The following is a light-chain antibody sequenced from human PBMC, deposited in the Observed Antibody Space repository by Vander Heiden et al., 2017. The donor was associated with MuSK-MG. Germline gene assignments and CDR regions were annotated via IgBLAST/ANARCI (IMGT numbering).Light chain of an antibody. J-gene: IGKJ1*01. CDR1: QSVSSSY. Sequence: EIVLTQSPGTLSLSPGERATLSCRASQSVSSSYLAWYQQKPGQAPRLLIYDASTRATGIPDRFSGSGSGTDFTLTISRLDPEDFAVYFCQQYGTSLRTFGQGTTVEIK. CDR3: QQYGTSLRT. V-gene: IGKV3-20*01. CDR2: DAS.